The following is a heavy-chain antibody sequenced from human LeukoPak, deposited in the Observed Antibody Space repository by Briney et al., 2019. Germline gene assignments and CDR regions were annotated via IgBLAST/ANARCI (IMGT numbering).Heavy chain of an antibody. CDR3: ASGVDIGATIKGRAEFYFDY. CDR1: GYTFTGYY. D-gene: IGHD5-12*01. J-gene: IGHJ4*02. V-gene: IGHV1-2*02. Sequence: ASVKVSCKASGYTFTGYYMHWVRQAPGQGLEWMGWINPNSGGTNYAQKFQGRVTMTRDTSISTAYMELSRLRSDDTAVYYCASGVDIGATIKGRAEFYFDYWGQGTLVTVSS. CDR2: INPNSGGT.